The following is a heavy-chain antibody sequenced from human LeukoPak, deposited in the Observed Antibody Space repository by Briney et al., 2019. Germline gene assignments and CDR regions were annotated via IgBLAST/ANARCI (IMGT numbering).Heavy chain of an antibody. D-gene: IGHD2-2*01. CDR2: ISYDGSNK. Sequence: GGSLRLSCAASAFTFSNYGMHWVRQAPGKGLEWVAVISYDGSNKYYADYVKGRFTISRDNYKNTLYLQMNSLRAEDTAVYYCANVNAMSTGYWGQGTLVTVSS. V-gene: IGHV3-30*18. CDR1: AFTFSNYG. J-gene: IGHJ4*02. CDR3: ANVNAMSTGY.